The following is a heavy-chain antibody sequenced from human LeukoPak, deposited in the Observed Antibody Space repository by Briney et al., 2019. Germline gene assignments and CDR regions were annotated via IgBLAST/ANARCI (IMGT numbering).Heavy chain of an antibody. CDR1: GYTFTGYY. V-gene: IGHV1-2*02. CDR2: INPNSGGT. D-gene: IGHD6-13*01. CDR3: ARGSMAAAGNFDY. J-gene: IGHJ4*02. Sequence: ASVKVSCKASGYTFTGYYMHWVRQAPGQGLEWMGWINPNSGGTNYAQRFQGRVTMTRDTSISTAYMELSRLRSDDTAVYYCARGSMAAAGNFDYWGQGTLVTVSS.